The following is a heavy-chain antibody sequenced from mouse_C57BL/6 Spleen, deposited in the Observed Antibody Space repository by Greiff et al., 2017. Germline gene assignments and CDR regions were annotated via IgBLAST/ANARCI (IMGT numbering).Heavy chain of an antibody. D-gene: IGHD6-2*01. J-gene: IGHJ4*01. V-gene: IGHV1-15*01. CDR1: DYTFTDYE. CDR2: IDPETGGT. CDR3: TRGALLVSYYAMDY. Sequence: QVQLQQSGAELVRPGASVTLSCKASDYTFTDYEMHWVKQTPVHGLEWIGAIDPETGGTAYNQKFKGKAILTADKSSSTAYMELRSLTSEDSAVYYCTRGALLVSYYAMDYWGQGTSVTVSS.